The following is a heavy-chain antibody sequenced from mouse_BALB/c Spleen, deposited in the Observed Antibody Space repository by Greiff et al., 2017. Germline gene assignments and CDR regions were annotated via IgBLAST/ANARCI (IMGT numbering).Heavy chain of an antibody. Sequence: EVKVEESGGGLVQPGGSLKLSCAASGFTFSSYTMSWVRQTPEKRLEWVAYISNGGGSTYYPDTVKGRFTISRDNAKNTLYLQMSSLKSEDTAMYYCARDYGNYAMDYWGQGTSVTVSS. V-gene: IGHV5-12-2*01. J-gene: IGHJ4*01. CDR1: GFTFSSYT. D-gene: IGHD2-1*01. CDR3: ARDYGNYAMDY. CDR2: ISNGGGST.